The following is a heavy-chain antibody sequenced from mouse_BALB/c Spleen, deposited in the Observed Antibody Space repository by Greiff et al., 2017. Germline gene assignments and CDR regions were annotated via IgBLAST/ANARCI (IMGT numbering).Heavy chain of an antibody. J-gene: IGHJ4*01. Sequence: EVHLVESGGGLVQPGGSLRLSCATSGFTFTDYYMSWVRQPPGKALEWLGFIRNKANGYTTEYSASVKGRFTISRDNSQSILYLQMNTLRAEDSATYICAKESLGRGAMEYRGQETSVTVSS. D-gene: IGHD4-1*01. CDR2: IRNKANGYTT. CDR1: GFTFTDYY. CDR3: AKESLGRGAMEY. V-gene: IGHV7-3*02.